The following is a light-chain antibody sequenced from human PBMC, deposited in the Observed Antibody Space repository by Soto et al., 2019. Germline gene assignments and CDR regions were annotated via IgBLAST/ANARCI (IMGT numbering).Light chain of an antibody. Sequence: EIVLTQSPGTLSLSPGERATLFCRASQSIATSQLAWYQQKPGQAPRLLIGASTRATGIPDRFSDSGSGTDFTLTISRLEPEDFAVYYCQQIAASPRTFGQGTTVEIK. CDR1: QSIATSQ. V-gene: IGKV3-20*01. CDR3: QQIAASPRT. CDR2: GAS. J-gene: IGKJ1*01.